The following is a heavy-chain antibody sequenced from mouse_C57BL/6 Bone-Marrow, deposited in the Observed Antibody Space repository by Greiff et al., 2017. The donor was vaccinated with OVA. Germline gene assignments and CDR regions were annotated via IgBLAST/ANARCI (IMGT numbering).Heavy chain of an antibody. CDR1: GFTFSSYA. V-gene: IGHV5-9-1*02. J-gene: IGHJ3*01. D-gene: IGHD2-1*01. Sequence: EVQRVESGEGLVKPGGSLKLSCAASGFTFSSYAMSWVRQTPEKRLEWVAYISSGGDYIYYADTVKGRFTISRDNARNTLYLQMSSLKSEDTAMYYCTRVRGNYAWFAYWGQGTLVTVSA. CDR2: ISSGGDYI. CDR3: TRVRGNYAWFAY.